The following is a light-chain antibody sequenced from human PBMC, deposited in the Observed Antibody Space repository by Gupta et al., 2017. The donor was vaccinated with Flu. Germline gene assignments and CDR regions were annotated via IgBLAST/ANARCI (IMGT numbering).Light chain of an antibody. Sequence: AIQMTQSPSSLSASVGDRVTITCRTSQDIKNHLGWYQQKPGKAPKLLIYAASTLQSEVPSRFSGSGSGTDFILTISGLQPEDFATYYCLQDYSFVGFGPGTKVDVK. CDR3: LQDYSFVG. CDR2: AAS. J-gene: IGKJ3*01. V-gene: IGKV1-6*01. CDR1: QDIKNH.